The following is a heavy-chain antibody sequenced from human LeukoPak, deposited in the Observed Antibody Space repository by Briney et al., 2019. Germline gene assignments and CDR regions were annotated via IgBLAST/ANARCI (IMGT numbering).Heavy chain of an antibody. V-gene: IGHV1-69*04. CDR2: IIPILGIA. CDR1: GGTFSSYA. D-gene: IGHD3-9*01. J-gene: IGHJ1*01. Sequence: GASVKVSCKASGGTFSSYAISWVRQAPGQGLEWMGRIIPILGIANYAQKFQGRVTITADKSTSTAYMELSSLRSEDTAVYYCARGDYDILTGYESSSEYFQHWGQGTLVTVSS. CDR3: ARGDYDILTGYESSSEYFQH.